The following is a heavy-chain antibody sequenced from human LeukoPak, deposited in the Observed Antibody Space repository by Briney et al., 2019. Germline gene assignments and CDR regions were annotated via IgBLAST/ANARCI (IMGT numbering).Heavy chain of an antibody. J-gene: IGHJ3*02. CDR1: GYTFTGYY. CDR2: INPNSGGP. Sequence: GASVKVSCKASGYTFTGYYMHWVRQAPGQGLEWMGWINPNSGGPNYAQKFQGRVTMTRDTSISTAYMELSRLRSDDTAVYYCARPRYNWNHGDFDIWGQGTMVTVSS. CDR3: ARPRYNWNHGDFDI. V-gene: IGHV1-2*02. D-gene: IGHD1-1*01.